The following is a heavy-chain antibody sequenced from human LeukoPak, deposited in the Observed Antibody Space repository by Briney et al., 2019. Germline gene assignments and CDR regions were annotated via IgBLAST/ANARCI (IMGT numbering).Heavy chain of an antibody. Sequence: SETLSLTCTVSGGSISSYYWSWIRQPAGKGLEWIGRIYTSGSTNYNPSLKSRVTMSVDTSKNQFSLKLTSVTAADTAVYYCARMFGGYCSDGNCYKAFDIWGQGTTVIVSS. V-gene: IGHV4-4*07. CDR2: IYTSGST. D-gene: IGHD2-15*01. CDR3: ARMFGGYCSDGNCYKAFDI. J-gene: IGHJ3*02. CDR1: GGSISSYY.